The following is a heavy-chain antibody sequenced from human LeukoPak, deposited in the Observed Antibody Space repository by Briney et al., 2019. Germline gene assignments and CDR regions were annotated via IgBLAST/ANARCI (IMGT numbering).Heavy chain of an antibody. CDR2: VSFDGSKK. V-gene: IGHV3-30*03. CDR1: GITFRNYA. CDR3: TRAKRGPFDY. J-gene: IGHJ4*01. Sequence: GSLRLSCAAPGITFRNYAIHWVRQAPGKGLDWVAVVSFDGSKKYYADSVKGRFTISRDNSKNTLYLQMNTLRPDDTAVYYCTRAKRGPFDYWGQGTLVTVSS.